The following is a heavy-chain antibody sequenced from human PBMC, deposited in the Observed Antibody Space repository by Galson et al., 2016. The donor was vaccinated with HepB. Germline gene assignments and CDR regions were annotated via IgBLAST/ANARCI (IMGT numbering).Heavy chain of an antibody. CDR1: GFTFSRYG. D-gene: IGHD2-2*01. J-gene: IGHJ4*02. V-gene: IGHV3-23*01. Sequence: SLRLSCAASGFTFSRYGMHWVRQAPGKGLEWVAAISSTGGRSDYADSVKGRFTISRDNSRSTVSLEMVSLRADDPAVYYCVTSGDRPAATTVYWGQGTLVTVSS. CDR3: VTSGDRPAATTVY. CDR2: ISSTGGRS.